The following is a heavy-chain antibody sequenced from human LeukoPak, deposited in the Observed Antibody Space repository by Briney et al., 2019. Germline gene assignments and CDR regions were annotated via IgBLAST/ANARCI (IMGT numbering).Heavy chain of an antibody. Sequence: GASVKVSRKASGYTFTSFGISWVRQAPGQGLEWMGWISAYNGNRKYAQKVQGRVTMTTDTSTSTAYMELRSLRSDDTAVYYCARDLGEDTTMIFFDFWGQGTLVTVSS. V-gene: IGHV1-18*01. D-gene: IGHD5-18*01. J-gene: IGHJ4*02. CDR3: ARDLGEDTTMIFFDF. CDR2: ISAYNGNR. CDR1: GYTFTSFG.